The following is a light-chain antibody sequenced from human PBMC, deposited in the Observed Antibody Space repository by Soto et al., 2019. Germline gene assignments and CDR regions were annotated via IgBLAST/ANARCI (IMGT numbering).Light chain of an antibody. V-gene: IGKV1-39*01. CDR2: AAS. Sequence: DIQMTQSPSSLSATVGDRVTMTCRASQSIRTYLNWYQQKPGKAPRLLIYAASSLLSGVPSRFSGSGAATDFTLTISSLQPEDFATYVCQQSYSLPRTFGQGTKLEI. CDR3: QQSYSLPRT. CDR1: QSIRTY. J-gene: IGKJ2*02.